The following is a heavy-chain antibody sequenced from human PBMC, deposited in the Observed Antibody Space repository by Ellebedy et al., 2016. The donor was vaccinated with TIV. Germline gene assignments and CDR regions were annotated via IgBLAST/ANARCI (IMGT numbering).Heavy chain of an antibody. D-gene: IGHD1-14*01. Sequence: SETLSLXXAVYGGSFSGYYWSWIRQPPGKGLEWIGEINHSGSTNYNPSLKSRVTISVDTSKNQFSLKLSSVTAADTAVYYCARAAEYYYGMDVWGQGTTVTVSS. V-gene: IGHV4-34*01. CDR2: INHSGST. CDR3: ARAAEYYYGMDV. J-gene: IGHJ6*02. CDR1: GGSFSGYY.